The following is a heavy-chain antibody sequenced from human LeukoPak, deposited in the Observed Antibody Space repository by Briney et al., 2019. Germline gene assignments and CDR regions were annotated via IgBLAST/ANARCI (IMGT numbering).Heavy chain of an antibody. D-gene: IGHD6-13*01. CDR1: GFTFSSYS. V-gene: IGHV3-21*01. CDR3: ARAFIAAAGYDY. Sequence: GGSLRLSCAASGFTFSSYSMNWVRQAPGKGLEWVSSISSSSSYIYYADSVKGRFTISRDNAKNSLYLQMNSLRAEDTAVYYCARAFIAAAGYDYWGQGTLVTVSS. J-gene: IGHJ4*02. CDR2: ISSSSSYI.